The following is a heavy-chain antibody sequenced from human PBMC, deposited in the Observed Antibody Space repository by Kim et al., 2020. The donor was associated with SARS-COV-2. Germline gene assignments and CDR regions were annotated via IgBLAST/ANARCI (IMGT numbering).Heavy chain of an antibody. CDR1: GGSISSGGYY. CDR3: ARVPMTVAGTVGAFDI. V-gene: IGHV4-31*03. D-gene: IGHD6-19*01. CDR2: IYYSGST. Sequence: SETLSLTGTVSGGSISSGGYYWSWIRQHPGKGLEWIGYIYYSGSTYYNPSLKSRVTISVDTSNHQFSVQLSSVTAADTAMYYCARVPMTVAGTVGAFDIWGQGTMVTVSS. J-gene: IGHJ3*02.